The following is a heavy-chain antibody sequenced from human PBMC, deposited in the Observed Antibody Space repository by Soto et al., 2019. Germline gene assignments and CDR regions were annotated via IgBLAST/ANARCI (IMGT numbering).Heavy chain of an antibody. Sequence: KPSETLSLTCTVSGGSISSSSYYWGWIRQPPGKGLEWIGSIYYSGSTYYNPSLKSRVTISVDTSKNQFSLKLSSVTAADTAVYYCARRQLVLPYYYYYGMDVWGQGTTVTVSS. J-gene: IGHJ6*02. CDR2: IYYSGST. V-gene: IGHV4-39*01. D-gene: IGHD6-6*01. CDR1: GGSISSSSYY. CDR3: ARRQLVLPYYYYYGMDV.